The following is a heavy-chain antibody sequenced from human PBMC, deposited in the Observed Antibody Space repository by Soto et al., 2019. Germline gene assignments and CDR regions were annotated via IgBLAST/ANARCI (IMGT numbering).Heavy chain of an antibody. J-gene: IGHJ5*02. CDR2: IKQDGSEK. V-gene: IGHV3-7*01. CDR1: GFTFSSYW. D-gene: IGHD3-3*01. Sequence: GGSLRLSCAASGFTFSSYWMSWVRQAPGKGLEWVANIKQDGSEKYYVDSVKGRFTISRDNAKNSLYLQMNSLRAEDTAVYYCARAGYDFWSHLNWFDPWGQGTLVTVSS. CDR3: ARAGYDFWSHLNWFDP.